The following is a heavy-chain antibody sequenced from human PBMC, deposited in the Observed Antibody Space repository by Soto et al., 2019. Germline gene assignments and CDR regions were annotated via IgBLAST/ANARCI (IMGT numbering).Heavy chain of an antibody. Sequence: ASVKVSCKASGYTFTGYYMHWVRQAPGQGLEWMGWINPNSGGTNYAQKFQGRVTMTRDTSISTAYMELSRLRSDDTAVYYCARALAPYYYGMDVWGQGTTVTVSS. V-gene: IGHV1-2*02. CDR2: INPNSGGT. CDR3: ARALAPYYYGMDV. CDR1: GYTFTGYY. J-gene: IGHJ6*02.